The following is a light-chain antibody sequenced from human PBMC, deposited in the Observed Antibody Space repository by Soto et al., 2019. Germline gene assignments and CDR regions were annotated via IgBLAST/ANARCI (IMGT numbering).Light chain of an antibody. CDR1: QVMSSW. V-gene: IGKV1D-12*01. Sequence: DIQMTQSPSSVSAAVGERVTITCRASQVMSSWLAWYQQKPGKAPKLLIFAASTLQSGVPSRFSGSGSRTDFTLTITSLQPEDIGTYYCQQYNSYSWTFGQGTKVDIK. J-gene: IGKJ1*01. CDR2: AAS. CDR3: QQYNSYSWT.